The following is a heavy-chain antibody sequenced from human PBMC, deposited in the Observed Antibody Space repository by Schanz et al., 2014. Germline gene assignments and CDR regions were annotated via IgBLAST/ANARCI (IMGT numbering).Heavy chain of an antibody. D-gene: IGHD1-1*01. CDR2: ISTSGGT. CDR1: GLIFSNYV. Sequence: EVQLLESGGGLVQPGGSLKLSCAASGLIFSNYVMSWVRQAPGKGLEWVSTISTSGGTNYAESVKGRFTISRDNSKNTLYLQMNSLRAEDTAVYFCAKIERNEDWGQGTLVTVSS. CDR3: AKIERNED. J-gene: IGHJ4*02. V-gene: IGHV3-23*01.